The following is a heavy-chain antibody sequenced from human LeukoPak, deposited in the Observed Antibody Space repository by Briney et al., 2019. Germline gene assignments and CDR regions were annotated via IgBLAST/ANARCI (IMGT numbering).Heavy chain of an antibody. J-gene: IGHJ4*01. CDR1: GFTFDDYA. CDR3: ARDLDSMHYFDY. Sequence: GGSLRLSCAASGFTFDDYAMHWVRQAPGKGLEWVSGITWNGGSIDYGDSVKGRFTISRDNSKNTLYLQMNSLRAEDTAVYYCARDLDSMHYFDYWGHGALVTVSS. CDR2: ITWNGGSI. V-gene: IGHV3-9*01.